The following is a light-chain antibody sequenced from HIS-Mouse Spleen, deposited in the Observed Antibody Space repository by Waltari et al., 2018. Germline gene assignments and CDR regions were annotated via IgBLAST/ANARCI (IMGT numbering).Light chain of an antibody. V-gene: IGLV8-61*01. Sequence: QTVVTQEPSFSVSPGGTVTLTCGLSSGSVSTSYYPSWYPQTPGPAPRTLIYSTNTRSSGVPDRFSGSILGNKAALTITGAQADDESDYYCVLYMGSGIWVFGGGTKLTVL. CDR3: VLYMGSGIWV. CDR2: STN. J-gene: IGLJ3*02. CDR1: SGSVSTSYY.